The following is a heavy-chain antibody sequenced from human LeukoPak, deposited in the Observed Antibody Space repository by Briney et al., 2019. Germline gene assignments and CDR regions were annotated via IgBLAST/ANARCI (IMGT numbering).Heavy chain of an antibody. Sequence: SGPTLVKPTQTLTLTCTFSGISLSTSAGGVGWIRRPPGKALEWLALIYWNDDKRYSPSLKSRITITKDTSKNQVVLTMTNMDPVDTATYYCVHRGYCSGGRCYNSGAFDIWGQGTMVTVSS. D-gene: IGHD2-15*01. CDR2: IYWNDDK. J-gene: IGHJ3*02. CDR3: VHRGYCSGGRCYNSGAFDI. CDR1: GISLSTSAGG. V-gene: IGHV2-5*01.